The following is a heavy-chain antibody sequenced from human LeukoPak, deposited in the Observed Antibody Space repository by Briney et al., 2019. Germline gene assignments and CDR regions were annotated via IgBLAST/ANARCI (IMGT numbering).Heavy chain of an antibody. J-gene: IGHJ4*02. D-gene: IGHD1-26*01. CDR3: VVGGGIY. CDR1: GFTLRNDW. CDR2: ISPDGGNT. V-gene: IGHV3-74*03. Sequence: PGGSLRLSCAASGFTLRNDWTHWVRQAPGKGPVWVSRISPDGGNTMYADSVKDRFTISRDDARNTFHLQRNSLRADDTAVYFCVVGGGIYWGQGTLVTVS.